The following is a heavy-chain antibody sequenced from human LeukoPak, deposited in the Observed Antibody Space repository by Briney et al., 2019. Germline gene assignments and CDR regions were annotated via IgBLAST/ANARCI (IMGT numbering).Heavy chain of an antibody. J-gene: IGHJ4*02. CDR2: ITSSGSTI. CDR1: GFTFSSYE. D-gene: IGHD2-15*01. CDR3: ARGHYIDFDY. Sequence: GGSLRLSCAASGFTFSSYEMNWVRQAPGKGLGWLSYITSSGSTIYYADSVKGRFTISRDNAKNSLFLQMNSLRAEDTAVYYCARGHYIDFDYWGQGSLVTVSS. V-gene: IGHV3-48*03.